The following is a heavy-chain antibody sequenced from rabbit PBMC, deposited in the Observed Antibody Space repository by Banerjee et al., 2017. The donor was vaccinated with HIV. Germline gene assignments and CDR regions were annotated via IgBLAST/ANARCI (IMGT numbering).Heavy chain of an antibody. Sequence: QEQLVESGGGLVQPEGSLTLTCKASGFDFSSNAMCWVRQAPGKGLEWIACINTSSGNTVYASWAKGRFTISKTSSTTVTLQMTSLTAADTATYFCGRDRDGDAGYGSLALWGPGTLVTVS. J-gene: IGHJ4*01. CDR1: GFDFSSNA. V-gene: IGHV1S45*01. CDR3: GRDRDGDAGYGSLAL. D-gene: IGHD6-1*01. CDR2: INTSSGNT.